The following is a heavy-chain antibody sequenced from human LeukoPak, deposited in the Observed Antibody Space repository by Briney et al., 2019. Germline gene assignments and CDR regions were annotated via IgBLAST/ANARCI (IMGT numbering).Heavy chain of an antibody. CDR2: ITCSTTYI. CDR3: AREGSSSWYYMDV. CDR1: GFTFSDYS. Sequence: GGSLRLSCAASGFTFSDYSMNWVRQAPGKGLEWVSSITCSTTYICHADSVEGRFTVSRDNAKNSLYLQMNSLRAEDTAVYYCAREGSSSWYYMDVWGKGTTVTVSS. V-gene: IGHV3-21*01. J-gene: IGHJ6*03. D-gene: IGHD6-13*01.